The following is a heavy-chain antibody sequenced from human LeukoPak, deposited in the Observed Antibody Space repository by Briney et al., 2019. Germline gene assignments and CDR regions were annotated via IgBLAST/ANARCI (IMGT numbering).Heavy chain of an antibody. J-gene: IGHJ6*02. D-gene: IGHD2-2*02. V-gene: IGHV4-28*05. CDR3: ARTMSSSHTVYGMDV. Sequence: PSETLSLTCAVSGYSISSSNWWGWIRQPPGKGLEWIGYIYYSGSIYYNPSLKSRVTMSVDTSKNQFPLKLSSVTAVDTAVYYCARTMSSSHTVYGMDVWGQGTTVTVSS. CDR1: GYSISSSNW. CDR2: IYYSGSI.